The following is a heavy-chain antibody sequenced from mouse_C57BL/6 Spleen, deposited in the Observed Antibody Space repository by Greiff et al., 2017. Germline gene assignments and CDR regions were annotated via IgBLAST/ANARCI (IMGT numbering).Heavy chain of an antibody. D-gene: IGHD2-4*01. Sequence: QVQLQQSGPELVKPGASVKISCKASGYAFSSSWMNWVKQRPGKGLEWIGRIYPGDGDTNYNGKFKGKATLTAAKSSSTAYMQLSSLTSEDSAVYFCGPYDYGAYWGQGTLVTVSA. J-gene: IGHJ3*01. V-gene: IGHV1-82*01. CDR1: GYAFSSSW. CDR2: IYPGDGDT. CDR3: GPYDYGAY.